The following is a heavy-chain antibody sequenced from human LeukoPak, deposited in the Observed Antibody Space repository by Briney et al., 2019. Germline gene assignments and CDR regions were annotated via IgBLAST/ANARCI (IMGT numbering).Heavy chain of an antibody. V-gene: IGHV3-48*03. CDR1: RFTFSSYE. CDR2: ISSSGSTI. D-gene: IGHD1-26*01. CDR3: ARDRGRPSGSILEPYYFDY. Sequence: PGGSLRPSCAASRFTFSSYEMNWVRQAPGKGLEWVSYISSSGSTIYYADSVKGRFTISRDNAKNSLYLQMNSLRAEDTAVYYCARDRGRPSGSILEPYYFDYWGQGTLVTVSS. J-gene: IGHJ4*02.